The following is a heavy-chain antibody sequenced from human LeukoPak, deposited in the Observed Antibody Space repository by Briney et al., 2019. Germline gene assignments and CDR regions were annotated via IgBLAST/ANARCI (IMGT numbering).Heavy chain of an antibody. V-gene: IGHV4-59*08. CDR3: ARQTYYYDSGTLPPDY. Sequence: SETLSLTCTVSGGSISSYYWSWIRQPPGKGLEWIGYIYYSGSTNYNPSLKSRVTISVDTSKNQFSLKLRSVTAADTAVYYCARQTYYYDSGTLPPDYWGQGTLVTVSS. J-gene: IGHJ4*02. CDR1: GGSISSYY. D-gene: IGHD3-10*01. CDR2: IYYSGST.